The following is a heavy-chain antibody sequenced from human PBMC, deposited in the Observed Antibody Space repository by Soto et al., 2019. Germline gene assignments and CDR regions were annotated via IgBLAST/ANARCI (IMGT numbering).Heavy chain of an antibody. CDR3: ASSPRVFCISTSCRELGNYYGMDV. J-gene: IGHJ6*02. CDR1: GYSFTSYW. V-gene: IGHV5-10-1*01. Sequence: PGESLKISCKGSGYSFTSYWISWVRQMPGKGLEWMGRIDPSDSYTNYSPSFQGHVTISADKSISTAYLQWSSLKASDTAMYYCASSPRVFCISTSCRELGNYYGMDVWGQGTTVTVSS. CDR2: IDPSDSYT. D-gene: IGHD2-2*01.